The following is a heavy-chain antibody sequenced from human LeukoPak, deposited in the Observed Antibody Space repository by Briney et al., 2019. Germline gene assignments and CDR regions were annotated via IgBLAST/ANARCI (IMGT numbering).Heavy chain of an antibody. J-gene: IGHJ4*02. D-gene: IGHD3-22*01. V-gene: IGHV3-15*01. CDR2: IKSKTDGGTT. CDR3: TTDWAPTYYYDSSGYYPYDY. Sequence: GGSLRPSCAASGFTFSNAWMSWVRQAPGKGLEWVGRIKSKTDGGTTDYAAPVKGRFTISRDDPKNTLYLQMNSLKTEDTAVYYCTTDWAPTYYYDSSGYYPYDYWGQGTLVTVSS. CDR1: GFTFSNAW.